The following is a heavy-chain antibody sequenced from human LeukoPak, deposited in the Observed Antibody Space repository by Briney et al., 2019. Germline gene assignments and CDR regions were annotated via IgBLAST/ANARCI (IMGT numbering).Heavy chain of an antibody. Sequence: PGGSLRLSCAASGFTFSSYEMNWVRQAPGKGLEWVSYISSSGSTIYYADSVKGRFTISRDNAKNSLYLQMNSLRAEDTAVYYCARVKIEWFGELSYFDYWGQGTLVTVSS. J-gene: IGHJ4*02. CDR3: ARVKIEWFGELSYFDY. CDR1: GFTFSSYE. V-gene: IGHV3-48*03. D-gene: IGHD3-10*01. CDR2: ISSSGSTI.